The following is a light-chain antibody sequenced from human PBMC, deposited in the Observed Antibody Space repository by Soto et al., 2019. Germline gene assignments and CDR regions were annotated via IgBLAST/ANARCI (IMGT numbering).Light chain of an antibody. J-gene: IGLJ1*01. Sequence: QSVLTQPPSVSADPGQRVTISCSGSSSDIGSKYVSWYQQVPGTAPRLLIYFNNNRPSGIPDRFSGSKSGTSATLAITGLQTGDEADYYCGAWNSALGVEVFGTGTKLTVL. CDR3: GAWNSALGVEV. CDR1: SSDIGSKY. V-gene: IGLV1-51*01. CDR2: FNN.